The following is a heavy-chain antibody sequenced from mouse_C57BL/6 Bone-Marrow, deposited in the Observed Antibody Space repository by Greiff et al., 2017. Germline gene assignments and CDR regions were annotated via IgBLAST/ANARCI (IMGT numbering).Heavy chain of an antibody. CDR1: GYTFTGYW. CDR3: AREGTYDYDPCAV. Sequence: VQLQQSGAELMKPGASVKLSCKATGYTFTGYWIEWVKQRPGHGLEWIGEILPGSGSTNYNEKFKGKAPFTAETSSNTAYMQLSSLSTEVSSIFCCAREGTYDYDPCAVWGPGTMVTVSA. J-gene: IGHJ3*01. D-gene: IGHD2-4*01. V-gene: IGHV1-9*01. CDR2: ILPGSGST.